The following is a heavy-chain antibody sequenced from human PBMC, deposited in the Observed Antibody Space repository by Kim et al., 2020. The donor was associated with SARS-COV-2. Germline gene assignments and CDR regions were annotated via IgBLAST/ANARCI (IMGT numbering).Heavy chain of an antibody. Sequence: SETLSLTCAVSGDSMERYSWSCLRQPAGRGLEWIGRIFFTGSTNYNPSLKSRVTMSIDTSKNQFSLKLRSVTAADTAVYYCARERQGYNWWRAFDIWGQGSMVTVSS. J-gene: IGHJ3*02. D-gene: IGHD5-12*01. CDR2: IFFTGST. CDR3: ARERQGYNWWRAFDI. CDR1: GDSMERYS. V-gene: IGHV4-4*07.